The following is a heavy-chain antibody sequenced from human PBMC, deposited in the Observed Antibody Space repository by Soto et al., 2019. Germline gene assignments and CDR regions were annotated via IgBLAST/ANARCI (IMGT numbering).Heavy chain of an antibody. CDR3: AKAPFYYYGMDV. Sequence: GGSLRLSCAASGFTFSSYAMSWVRQAPGKGLEWVSAISGSADSTYYADSVKGRFTIPRDNSKNTLNLQMNSLRAEDTAVYYCAKAPFYYYGMDVLGQGTRVTVSS. V-gene: IGHV3-23*01. CDR1: GFTFSSYA. CDR2: ISGSADST. J-gene: IGHJ6*02.